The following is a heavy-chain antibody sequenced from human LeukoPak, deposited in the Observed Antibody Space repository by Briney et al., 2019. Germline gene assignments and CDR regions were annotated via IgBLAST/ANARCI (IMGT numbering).Heavy chain of an antibody. V-gene: IGHV4-59*01. J-gene: IGHJ4*02. Sequence: PSETLSLTCTVSGGSISGYYWTWIRQPPGKGLEYIGYIYYSGSTNHNPSLKSRVTISVDTSKNQFSLKLSSVTATDTAVYYCVRGRYTFDYWGQGTLVTVSS. CDR2: IYYSGST. CDR1: GGSISGYY. D-gene: IGHD1-1*01. CDR3: VRGRYTFDY.